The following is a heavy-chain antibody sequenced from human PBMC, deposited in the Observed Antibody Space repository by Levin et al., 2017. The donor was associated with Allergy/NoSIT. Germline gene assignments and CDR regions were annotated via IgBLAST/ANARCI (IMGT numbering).Heavy chain of an antibody. D-gene: IGHD6-6*01. CDR3: ARHSPKGSSAGRMLDY. V-gene: IGHV5-51*01. J-gene: IGHJ4*02. Sequence: GESLKISCKGSGYSFTNYWIGWVRQMPGKGLEWMGIIYPGDSDTRYSPSFQGQVTISADKSISTAYLQYTSLKASDTAMYYGARHSPKGSSAGRMLDYWGQGTLVTVSS. CDR1: GYSFTNYW. CDR2: IYPGDSDT.